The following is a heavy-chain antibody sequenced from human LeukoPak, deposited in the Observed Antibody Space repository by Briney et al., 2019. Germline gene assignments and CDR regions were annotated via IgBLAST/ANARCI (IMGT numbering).Heavy chain of an antibody. J-gene: IGHJ6*04. CDR3: ARGYCSSTSCPQYYYYGMDV. CDR2: IIPIFGTA. CDR1: GGTLSSYA. Sequence: SVKVSCTASGGTLSSYAISWVRQAPGQGLEWMGGIIPIFGTANYAQKFQGRVTITADESTSTAYMELSSLRSEDTAVYYCARGYCSSTSCPQYYYYGMDVWGKGTTVTVSS. D-gene: IGHD2-2*01. V-gene: IGHV1-69*13.